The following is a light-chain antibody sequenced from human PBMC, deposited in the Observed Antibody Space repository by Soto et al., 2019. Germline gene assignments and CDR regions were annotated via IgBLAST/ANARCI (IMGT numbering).Light chain of an antibody. J-gene: IGLJ2*01. CDR3: VPYTIKKNLI. V-gene: IGLV2-8*01. CDR1: SSDVGAYNY. CDR2: EVS. Sequence: QSALTQPASASGSPGQSVTISCTGTSSDVGAYNYVSWYQRHPGKAPKLLIYEVSKWASGVPDRFSGSKSGNTASLTVSGLQADDEADYYCVPYTIKKNLIFGGGTKVTVL.